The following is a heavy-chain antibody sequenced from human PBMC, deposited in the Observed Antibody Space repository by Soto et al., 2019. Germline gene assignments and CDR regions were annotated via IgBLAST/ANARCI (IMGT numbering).Heavy chain of an antibody. CDR1: GFTVNTNY. CDR3: VSRIPSWVFDY. CDR2: MYSGGDI. J-gene: IGHJ4*01. Sequence: GGSLRLSCLVSGFTVNTNYMYWVRQAPGRGLEWVSAMYSGGDIHYADSVKGRLTNSRDTSENTLYLRMDKLRVEDTAVYFCVSRIPSWVFDYWGQGTLVTVSS. V-gene: IGHV3-53*01. D-gene: IGHD3-16*01.